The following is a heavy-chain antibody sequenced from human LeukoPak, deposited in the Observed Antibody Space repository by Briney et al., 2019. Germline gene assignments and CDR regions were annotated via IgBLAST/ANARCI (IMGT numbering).Heavy chain of an antibody. D-gene: IGHD3-22*01. J-gene: IGHJ3*02. Sequence: ASVKVSCKASGYTFTSYDINWVRQATGQGLEWMGWMNPNSGNTGYAQKFQGRVTMTRDTSISTAYMELSRLRSDDTAVYYCARVTPYYYDSSGYAFDIWGQGTMVTVSS. CDR2: MNPNSGNT. CDR3: ARVTPYYYDSSGYAFDI. CDR1: GYTFTSYD. V-gene: IGHV1-8*01.